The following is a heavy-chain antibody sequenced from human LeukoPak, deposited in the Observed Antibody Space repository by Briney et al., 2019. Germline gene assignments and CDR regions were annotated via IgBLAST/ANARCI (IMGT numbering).Heavy chain of an antibody. Sequence: PGRSLRLSCAASGFTFSSYAMHWVRQAPGKGLGWVAVISYDGSNKYYADSVKGRFTISRDNSKDTLYLQMNSLRAEDTAVYYCARDPGGYYGHFDYWGQGTLVTVSS. CDR3: ARDPGGYYGHFDY. CDR1: GFTFSSYA. V-gene: IGHV3-30-3*01. J-gene: IGHJ4*02. CDR2: ISYDGSNK. D-gene: IGHD3-22*01.